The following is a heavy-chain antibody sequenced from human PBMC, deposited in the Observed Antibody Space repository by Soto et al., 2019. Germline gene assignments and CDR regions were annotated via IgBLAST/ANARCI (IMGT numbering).Heavy chain of an antibody. CDR1: GFTFSSYG. Sequence: GGSLRLSCAASGFTFSSYGMHWVRQAPGKGLEWVAVISYDGSNKYYADSVKGRFTISRDNSKNTLYLQMNSLRAEGTAVYYCAKDNGCSSTSCYGPYYGMDVWGQGTTVTVSS. J-gene: IGHJ6*02. V-gene: IGHV3-30*18. D-gene: IGHD2-2*01. CDR2: ISYDGSNK. CDR3: AKDNGCSSTSCYGPYYGMDV.